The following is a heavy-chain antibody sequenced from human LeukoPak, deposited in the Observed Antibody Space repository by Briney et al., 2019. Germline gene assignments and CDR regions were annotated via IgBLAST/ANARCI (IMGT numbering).Heavy chain of an antibody. Sequence: SETLSLTCAVYGGSFSGYYWSWIRQPPGKGLEWIGYIYYSGSTNYNPSLKSRVTISVDTSKKQFSLKLSSVTAADTAVYYCARQEVYCSSTSCYARGYSYGTFFDYWGQGTLVTVSS. CDR2: IYYSGST. CDR1: GGSFSGYY. J-gene: IGHJ4*02. V-gene: IGHV4-34*01. CDR3: ARQEVYCSSTSCYARGYSYGTFFDY. D-gene: IGHD2-2*01.